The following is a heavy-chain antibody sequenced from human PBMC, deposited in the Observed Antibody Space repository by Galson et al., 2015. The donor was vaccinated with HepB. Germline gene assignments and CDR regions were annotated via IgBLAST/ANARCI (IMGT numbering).Heavy chain of an antibody. D-gene: IGHD2-2*01. CDR2: ISSSSSYI. V-gene: IGHV3-21*01. J-gene: IGHJ6*03. CDR1: GFTFSRYG. CDR3: ARGGSTRGQRIVVVPAAIEGYYYYMDV. Sequence: SLRLSCAASGFTFSRYGMHWVRQAPGKGLEWVSSISSSSSYIYYADSVKGRFTISRDNAKNSLYLQMNSLRAEDTAVYYCARGGSTRGQRIVVVPAAIEGYYYYMDVWGKGTTVTVSS.